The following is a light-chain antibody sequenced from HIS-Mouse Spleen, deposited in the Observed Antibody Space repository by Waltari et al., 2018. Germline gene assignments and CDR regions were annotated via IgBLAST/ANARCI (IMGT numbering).Light chain of an antibody. CDR1: SSNIGSNT. J-gene: IGLJ2*01. CDR3: AAWDDSLNGVV. CDR2: SNN. V-gene: IGLV1-44*01. Sequence: QSVLTQPPSASGTPGQRVTISCSGSSSNIGSNTVNWYQQLPGTAPKLLLYSNNQRPSGVPDRFSGSKSGTSASLDISGLQSEDEADYYCAAWDDSLNGVVFGGGTKLTVL.